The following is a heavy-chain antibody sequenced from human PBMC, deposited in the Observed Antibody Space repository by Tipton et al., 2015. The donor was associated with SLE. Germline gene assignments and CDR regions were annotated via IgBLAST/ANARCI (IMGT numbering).Heavy chain of an antibody. D-gene: IGHD6-13*01. CDR3: ARDSVAAAATAYYGMDV. CDR1: GGTFSSYA. CDR2: IIPIFGTA. J-gene: IGHJ6*02. Sequence: QSGAEVKKPGSSVKVSCKASGGTFSSYAISWVRQAPGQGLEWMGGIIPIFGTANYAQKFQGRVTITTDESTSTAYMELSSLRSEDTAVYYCARDSVAAAATAYYGMDVWGQGTTVTVSS. V-gene: IGHV1-69*05.